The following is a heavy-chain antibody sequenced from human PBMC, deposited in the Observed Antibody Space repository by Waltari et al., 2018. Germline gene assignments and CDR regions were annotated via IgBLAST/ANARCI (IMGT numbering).Heavy chain of an antibody. CDR2: INHSGST. V-gene: IGHV4-34*01. J-gene: IGHJ4*02. D-gene: IGHD4-17*01. Sequence: QVQLQQWGAGLLKPSETLSLTCAVYGGSFSGYYWSWIRQPPGKGLEWIGEINHSGSTNYNPALKCRVTISVDTSKNQFSLKLSSVTAADTSVYYCASGHQYRETVTTLWGQGTLVTVSS. CDR3: ASGHQYRETVTTL. CDR1: GGSFSGYY.